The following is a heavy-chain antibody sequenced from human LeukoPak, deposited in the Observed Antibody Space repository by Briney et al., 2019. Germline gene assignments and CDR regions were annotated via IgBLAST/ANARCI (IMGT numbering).Heavy chain of an antibody. V-gene: IGHV3-30*02. CDR1: GFTLRSYG. CDR3: AKVNSGYSYGAKEYYFDY. CDR2: IWHDGSVL. Sequence: PGGSLRLSCAASGFTLRSYGMHWVRQAPGEGLEWVAVIWHDGSVLDYSESVKGRFTVSRDNRKNTLYLQMDSLRAEDTALYYCAKVNSGYSYGAKEYYFDYWGQGTLVTVSS. J-gene: IGHJ4*02. D-gene: IGHD5-18*01.